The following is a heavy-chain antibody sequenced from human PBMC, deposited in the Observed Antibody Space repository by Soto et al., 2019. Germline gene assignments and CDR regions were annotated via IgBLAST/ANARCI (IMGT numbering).Heavy chain of an antibody. CDR3: ARTLTLRLLEWLNY. Sequence: PGGSLRLSCAASGFTFSSYWMSWVRQAPGKGLEWVAAIRDDGSGKYYVDSVKGRFTISRDNAKNSRYLQMNSLRAEDTAVYYCARTLTLRLLEWLNYGGRVTRGTVSP. V-gene: IGHV3-7*03. CDR2: IRDDGSGK. CDR1: GFTFSSYW. J-gene: IGHJ4*02. D-gene: IGHD3-3*01.